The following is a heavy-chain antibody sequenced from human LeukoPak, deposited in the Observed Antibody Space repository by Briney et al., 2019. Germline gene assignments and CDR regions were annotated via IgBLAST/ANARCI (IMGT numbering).Heavy chain of an antibody. CDR3: ARQENYYYSSTYLDY. CDR2: IYTGDSDT. V-gene: IGHV5-51*01. D-gene: IGHD3-22*01. Sequence: ESLKISCKGSGYSFTSYWIGWVRQMPGKGLEWMGIIYTGDSDTRYSPSFQGQVTISADKSISTAYLQWSSLKASDTAMYYCARQENYYYSSTYLDYWGQGTLVTVSS. J-gene: IGHJ4*02. CDR1: GYSFTSYW.